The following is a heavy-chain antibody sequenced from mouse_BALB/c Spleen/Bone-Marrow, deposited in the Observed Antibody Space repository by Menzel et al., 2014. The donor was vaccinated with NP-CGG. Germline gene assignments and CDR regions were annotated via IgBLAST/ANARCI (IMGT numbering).Heavy chain of an antibody. D-gene: IGHD1-1*01. J-gene: IGHJ3*01. CDR3: ARRERADGSSWVAY. Sequence: QVTLKESGPGILQPSQTLSLTCSFPGFSLSTSGMGVSWIRQPSGKGLEWLAHIYWDDDKRYNPSLKSRLTISKDTSSNQIFLKITSVDTAETATYYCARRERADGSSWVAYWGQGTLVTVSA. V-gene: IGHV8-12*01. CDR2: IYWDDDK. CDR1: GFSLSTSGMG.